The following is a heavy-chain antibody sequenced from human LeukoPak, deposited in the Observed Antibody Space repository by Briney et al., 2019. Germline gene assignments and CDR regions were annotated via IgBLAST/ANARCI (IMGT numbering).Heavy chain of an antibody. CDR1: GFTFSSYD. V-gene: IGHV3-21*01. J-gene: IGHJ6*02. CDR2: ISSSSSYI. CDR3: ARDSIAARAIPFDYYGMDV. D-gene: IGHD6-6*01. Sequence: GTSLRLSCAASGFTFSSYDMHWVRQAPGKGLEWVSSISSSSSYIYYADSVKGRFTISRDNAKNSLYLQMNSLRAEDTAVYYCARDSIAARAIPFDYYGMDVWGQGTTVTVSS.